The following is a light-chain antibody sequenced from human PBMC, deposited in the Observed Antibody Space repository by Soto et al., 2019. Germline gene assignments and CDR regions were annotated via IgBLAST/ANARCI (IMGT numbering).Light chain of an antibody. Sequence: QSVLTQPPSASGVPGQTVTISCSGXSSXIGSHTVNWYRQLPGTAPKLLISLTNQRPSGVPDRFSGSKSGTSASLAISGLQSEDEADYYCAAWDDILKGRVFGGGTKLTVL. CDR1: SSXIGSHT. J-gene: IGLJ2*01. V-gene: IGLV1-44*01. CDR2: LTN. CDR3: AAWDDILKGRV.